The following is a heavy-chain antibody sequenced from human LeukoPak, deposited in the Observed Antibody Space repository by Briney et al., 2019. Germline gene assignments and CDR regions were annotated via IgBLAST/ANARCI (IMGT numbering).Heavy chain of an antibody. D-gene: IGHD3-16*01. V-gene: IGHV4-59*01. CDR3: ARVFGDGDYFDY. CDR1: GGSISSYY. Sequence: SSETLSLTCTVSGGSISSYYWSWIRQPPGKGLEWIGYIYYSGSTNYNPSLKSRVTISVDTSKNQFSLKLSSVTAADTAVYYCARVFGDGDYFDYWGQVTLVTVSS. J-gene: IGHJ4*02. CDR2: IYYSGST.